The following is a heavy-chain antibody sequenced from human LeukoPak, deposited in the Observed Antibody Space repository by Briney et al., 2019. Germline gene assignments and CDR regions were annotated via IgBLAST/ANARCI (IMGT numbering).Heavy chain of an antibody. Sequence: GGSLRLSCAGSGFTFSHAWMSWVRQAPGKGLEWVGRIKSKTDGGTTDYAAPVKGRFTISRDDSKNTLFLQMNSLETEDTAVYYCTTIRGYSCAFGPWGQGTLVTVSS. CDR3: TTIRGYSCAFGP. D-gene: IGHD5-18*01. CDR2: IKSKTDGGTT. V-gene: IGHV3-15*01. CDR1: GFTFSHAW. J-gene: IGHJ5*02.